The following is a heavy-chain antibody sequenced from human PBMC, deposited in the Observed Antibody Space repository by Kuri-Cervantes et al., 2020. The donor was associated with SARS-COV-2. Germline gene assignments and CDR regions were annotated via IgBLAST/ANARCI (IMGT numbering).Heavy chain of an antibody. D-gene: IGHD3-10*01. CDR3: ARDSLVTGSGELMGFDP. V-gene: IGHV3-11*04. J-gene: IGHJ5*02. Sequence: GGSLRLSCAASGFTFSDYYMSWIRQAPGKGLEWVSYISSSSSTIYYADSVKGRFTISRDNAKNSLYLQMNSLRAEDTAVYYCARDSLVTGSGELMGFDPWGQGTLVTVSS. CDR1: GFTFSDYY. CDR2: ISSSSSTI.